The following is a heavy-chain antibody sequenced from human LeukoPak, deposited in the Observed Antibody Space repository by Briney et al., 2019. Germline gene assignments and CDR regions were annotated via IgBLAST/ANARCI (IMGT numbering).Heavy chain of an antibody. CDR1: GFTFSSYW. J-gene: IGHJ4*02. CDR3: ARVWGDYDILTGYLDY. D-gene: IGHD3-9*01. CDR2: IKQDGSEK. V-gene: IGHV3-7*01. Sequence: PGGSLRLSCAASGFTFSSYWMSWVRQAPGKGLEWVANIKQDGSEKYYVDSVKGRFTISRDNAKNSLYLQVNSLRAEDTAVYYCARVWGDYDILTGYLDYWGQGTLVTVSS.